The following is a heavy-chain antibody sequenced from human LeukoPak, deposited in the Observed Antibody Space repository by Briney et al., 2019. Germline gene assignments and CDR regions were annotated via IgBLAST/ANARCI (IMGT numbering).Heavy chain of an antibody. CDR2: INHSGST. CDR1: GGSFSGYY. D-gene: IGHD3-10*01. J-gene: IGHJ5*02. CDR3: ARAHYYGSGSYNWFDP. Sequence: SETLSLTCAVYGGSFSGYYWSWIRQPPGKGLEWIGEINHSGSTNYNPSLKSRVTISVDTSKNQFSLKLSSVTAADTAVYYCARAHYYGSGSYNWFDPWGQGTLVTVSS. V-gene: IGHV4-34*01.